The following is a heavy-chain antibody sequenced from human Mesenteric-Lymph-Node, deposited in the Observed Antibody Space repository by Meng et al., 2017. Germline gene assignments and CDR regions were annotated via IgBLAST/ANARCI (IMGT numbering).Heavy chain of an antibody. D-gene: IGHD3-16*01. Sequence: QVQLVQSGAEVKKPGASVKVCCKVSGYNFTNYYIFWVRQAPGQGLEWMGGIIPIFGTANYAQKFQGRVTITADESTSTAYMELSSLRSEDTAVFYCARTIRDAGGRFDYWGQGTLVTVSS. CDR3: ARTIRDAGGRFDY. V-gene: IGHV1-69*01. CDR2: IIPIFGTA. J-gene: IGHJ4*02. CDR1: GYNFTNYY.